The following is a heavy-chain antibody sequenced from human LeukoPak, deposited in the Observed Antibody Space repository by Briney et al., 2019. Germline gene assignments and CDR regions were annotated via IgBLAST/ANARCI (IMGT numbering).Heavy chain of an antibody. Sequence: SETLSLTCTVSGGSLSSGGYYWNWIRQHPTEGLEWIGHIYYTGRTTYNPSVKSRVTISADTSKNQFSLKLNSVTAADTAVYFCASAPLGNSFGYMAYWGQGALVTVSS. D-gene: IGHD5-18*01. CDR1: GGSLSSGGYY. V-gene: IGHV4-31*03. CDR3: ASAPLGNSFGYMAY. J-gene: IGHJ4*02. CDR2: IYYTGRT.